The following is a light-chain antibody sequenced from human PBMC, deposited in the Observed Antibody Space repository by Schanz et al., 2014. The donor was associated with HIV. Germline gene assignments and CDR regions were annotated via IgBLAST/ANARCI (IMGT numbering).Light chain of an antibody. J-gene: IGLJ1*01. CDR1: SSDVGGYKF. V-gene: IGLV2-14*01. CDR2: EVT. CDR3: CSYTTTSTYV. Sequence: QSALTQPASLSGSPGQSITISCTGTSSDVGGYKFVSWYQQHPGKAPKLMIYEVTTRPSGISNRFSGSKSGNTASLTISGLQAEDEADYYCCSYTTTSTYVFGAGTKLTVL.